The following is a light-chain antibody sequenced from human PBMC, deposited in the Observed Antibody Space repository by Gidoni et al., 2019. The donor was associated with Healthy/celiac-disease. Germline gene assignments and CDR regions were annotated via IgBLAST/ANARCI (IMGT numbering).Light chain of an antibody. CDR3: GTWDSSLSAYV. CDR2: DNH. Sequence: QSVLTQPPSVYAAPGQTVTISCSGRSSNIGNNYVSWYQQLPGTAPKLLIYDNHKRPSGSPDRFSGSKSGTSATLGITGLQTGDEADYYCGTWDSSLSAYVFGTGTKVTVL. V-gene: IGLV1-51*01. CDR1: SSNIGNNY. J-gene: IGLJ1*01.